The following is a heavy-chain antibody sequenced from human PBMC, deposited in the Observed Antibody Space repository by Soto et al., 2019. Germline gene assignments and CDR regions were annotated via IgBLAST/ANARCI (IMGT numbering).Heavy chain of an antibody. D-gene: IGHD3-10*01. J-gene: IGHJ4*02. CDR2: IYFSGST. CDR3: ARRYGGAVDY. V-gene: IGHV4-59*08. CDR1: GGSISNYY. Sequence: QVQLQESGPGLVKPSETLSLTCTVSGGSISNYYWSWIRQPPGKGLEWIGYIYFSGSTNYNPSRKSRVTLSVDTSKNQFSLKLSSVSAADTAVYYCARRYGGAVDYWGQGTLVTVSS.